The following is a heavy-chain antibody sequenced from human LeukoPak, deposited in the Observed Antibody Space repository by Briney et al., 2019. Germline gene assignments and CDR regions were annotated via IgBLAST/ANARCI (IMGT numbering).Heavy chain of an antibody. CDR3: AKDVSDSSGPSGFDY. Sequence: GSLRLSCAASGFTFSSYAMSWVRQAPGKGLEWVAVISYDGSNKYYADSVKGRFTISRDNSKNTLYLQMNSLRAEDTAVYYCAKDVSDSSGPSGFDYWGQGTLVTVSS. J-gene: IGHJ4*02. CDR2: ISYDGSNK. CDR1: GFTFSSYA. D-gene: IGHD3-22*01. V-gene: IGHV3-30*18.